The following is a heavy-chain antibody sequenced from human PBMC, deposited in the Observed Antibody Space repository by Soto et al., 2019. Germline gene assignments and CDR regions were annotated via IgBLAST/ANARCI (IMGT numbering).Heavy chain of an antibody. J-gene: IGHJ4*02. CDR1: GGSIRGYY. D-gene: IGHD2-2*01. CDR3: VRASMPKAHFDS. CDR2: MHTSGGT. Sequence: SETLSLTCTVSGGSIRGYYWSWIRQSAGMGLEWIGRMHTSGGTNYNPSLKSRVTFSVDMSKNQISLKLTSVTAADTALYYCVRASMPKAHFDSWGQGTLVTVSS. V-gene: IGHV4-4*07.